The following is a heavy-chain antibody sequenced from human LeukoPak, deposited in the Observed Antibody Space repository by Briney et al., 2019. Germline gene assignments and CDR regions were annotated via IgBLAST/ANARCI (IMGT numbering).Heavy chain of an antibody. J-gene: IGHJ4*02. CDR1: GYTLTELS. CDR2: FDPVDGET. D-gene: IGHD6-6*01. CDR3: ATAYSSSSPDY. V-gene: IGHV1-24*01. Sequence: EASVKVSCKVTGYTLTELSMHWVRQAPGKGLEWMGGFDPVDGETIYAQKFQGRVTMTEDTSTDTAYMELSSLRSEDTSVYYCATAYSSSSPDYWGQGTLVTVSS.